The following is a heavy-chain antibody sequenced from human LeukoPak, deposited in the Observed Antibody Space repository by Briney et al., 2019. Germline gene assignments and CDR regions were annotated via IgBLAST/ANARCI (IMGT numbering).Heavy chain of an antibody. Sequence: RASVKVSCKAPGYTFTSYGISWVRQAPGQGLEWMGWISAYNGNTNYAHSLQGRVTMTTDTSTSTAYMELRSLSSDDTAVYYCARDHYYDSSGYYGRDYWGQGTLVTVSP. CDR1: GYTFTSYG. CDR3: ARDHYYDSSGYYGRDY. V-gene: IGHV1-18*01. D-gene: IGHD3-22*01. CDR2: ISAYNGNT. J-gene: IGHJ4*02.